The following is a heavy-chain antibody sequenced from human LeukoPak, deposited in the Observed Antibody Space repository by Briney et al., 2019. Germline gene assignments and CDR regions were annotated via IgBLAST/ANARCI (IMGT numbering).Heavy chain of an antibody. Sequence: SETLSLTCTASGGSISSSSYYWGWIRQPPGKGLEWIGSIYYSGSTYYNPSLKSRVTISVDTSKNQFSLKLSSVTAADTAVYYCARDPPEDWGQGTLVTVSS. CDR3: ARDPPED. V-gene: IGHV4-39*07. J-gene: IGHJ4*02. CDR1: GGSISSSSYY. CDR2: IYYSGST.